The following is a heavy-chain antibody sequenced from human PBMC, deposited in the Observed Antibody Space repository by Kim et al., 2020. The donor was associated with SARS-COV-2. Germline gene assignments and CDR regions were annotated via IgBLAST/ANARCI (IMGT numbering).Heavy chain of an antibody. CDR3: ARAHSSSWYVYYYYGMDV. CDR1: GFTFSSYA. D-gene: IGHD6-13*01. CDR2: ISYDGSNK. V-gene: IGHV3-30*04. Sequence: GGSLRLSCAASGFTFSSYAMHWVRQAPGKGLEWVAVISYDGSNKYYADSVKGRFTISRDNSKNTLYLQMNSLRAEDTAVYYCARAHSSSWYVYYYYGMDVWGQGTTVTVSS. J-gene: IGHJ6*02.